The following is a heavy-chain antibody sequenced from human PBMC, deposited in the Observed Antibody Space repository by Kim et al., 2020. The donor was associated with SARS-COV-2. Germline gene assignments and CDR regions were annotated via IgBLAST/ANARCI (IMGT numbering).Heavy chain of an antibody. CDR2: ISSNGNEK. J-gene: IGHJ4*02. CDR3: TSYMSTENFDY. V-gene: IGHV3-30*03. CDR1: GFRFSSYG. D-gene: IGHD3-16*01. Sequence: GGSLRLSCVASGFRFSSYGMHWVRQAPGKGLEWVAAISSNGNEKVYTDSVKGRFTISRDNSKNTLYVQMNSLRGEDTAVYYCTSYMSTENFDYWGQGTLVTVSS.